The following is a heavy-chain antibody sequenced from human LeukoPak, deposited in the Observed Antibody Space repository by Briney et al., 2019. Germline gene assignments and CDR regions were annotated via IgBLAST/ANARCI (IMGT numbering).Heavy chain of an antibody. J-gene: IGHJ6*02. CDR1: GGTFSSYA. CDR2: ILPIFGTP. V-gene: IGHV1-69*13. CDR3: ASNPKRYCSGGSCPYYYYGMDV. D-gene: IGHD2-15*01. Sequence: SVKVSCKASGGTFSSYAISWVRQAPGQGLEWIGGILPIFGTPNYAQKFQGTVTITADEFTSTAYMELSSLRSEDTAVYYCASNPKRYCSGGSCPYYYYGMDVWGQGTTVTVSS.